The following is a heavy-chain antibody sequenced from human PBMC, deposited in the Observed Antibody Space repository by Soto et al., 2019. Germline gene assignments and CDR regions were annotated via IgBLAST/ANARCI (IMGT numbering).Heavy chain of an antibody. CDR1: GGSITDYS. Sequence: SETLSLTCTVSGGSITDYSWVWIRQPAGKGLEWIGRIFSSGSTNYNPSLKGRITMSLDTSKNQFSLKLNSATATDTAAYFCARDQGVVVTADNWFDPWGQGILVTVSS. V-gene: IGHV4-4*07. CDR3: ARDQGVVVTADNWFDP. D-gene: IGHD2-21*02. CDR2: IFSSGST. J-gene: IGHJ5*02.